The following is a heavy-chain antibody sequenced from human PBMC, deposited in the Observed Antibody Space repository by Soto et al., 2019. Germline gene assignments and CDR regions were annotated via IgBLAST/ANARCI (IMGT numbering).Heavy chain of an antibody. CDR2: IYATGTT. CDR3: ARDGTKTLRDWFDP. Sequence: PSETLSLTCTVSGASISGYYWSWIRKSAGKGLEWIGRIYATGTTDYNPSLKSRVMMSVDTSKKQFSLKLRSVTAADTAVYYCARDGTKTLRDWFDPGGQG. D-gene: IGHD1-1*01. V-gene: IGHV4-4*07. J-gene: IGHJ5*02. CDR1: GASISGYY.